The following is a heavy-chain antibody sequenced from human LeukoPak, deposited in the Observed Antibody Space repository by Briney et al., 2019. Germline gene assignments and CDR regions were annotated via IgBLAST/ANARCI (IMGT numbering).Heavy chain of an antibody. J-gene: IGHJ3*02. D-gene: IGHD6-13*01. CDR2: INQDGSAK. Sequence: GGSLRLSCAASGFMFTSYWMSWVRQAPGKGLEWVANINQDGSAKYYVDSVKGRFTISRDNAKNSLYLQMNSLRAEDTAVYYCARSWSPYDAFDIWGQGTMVSVSS. CDR1: GFMFTSYW. CDR3: ARSWSPYDAFDI. V-gene: IGHV3-7*01.